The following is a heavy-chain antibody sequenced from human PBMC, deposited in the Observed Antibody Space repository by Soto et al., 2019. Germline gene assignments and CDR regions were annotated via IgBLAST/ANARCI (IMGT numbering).Heavy chain of an antibody. CDR2: IKSKTDGGTT. CDR1: GFTFSNAW. Sequence: GGSLRLSCAASGFTFSNAWMSWVRQAPGKGLEWVGRIKSKTDGGTTDYAAPVKGRFTISRDDSKNTLYLQVNSLKTEDTAVYNCSTQAYRGARFDPWGQGTLVTVSS. V-gene: IGHV3-15*01. CDR3: STQAYRGARFDP. J-gene: IGHJ5*02. D-gene: IGHD3-16*01.